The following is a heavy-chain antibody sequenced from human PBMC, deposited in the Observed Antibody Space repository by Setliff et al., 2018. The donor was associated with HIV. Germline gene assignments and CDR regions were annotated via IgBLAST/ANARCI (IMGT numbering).Heavy chain of an antibody. CDR3: ARSPRTATTISARFHYMDV. CDR2: INHSGST. V-gene: IGHV4-34*01. J-gene: IGHJ6*03. D-gene: IGHD2-15*01. Sequence: SETLSLTCAVYGGSFSGYYWSWIRQPPGKGLEWIGEINHSGSTNYNPSLKSRVTISVDTSKNQFSLKLSSVTAADTAFYYCARSPRTATTISARFHYMDVWGKGTTVTVSS. CDR1: GGSFSGYY.